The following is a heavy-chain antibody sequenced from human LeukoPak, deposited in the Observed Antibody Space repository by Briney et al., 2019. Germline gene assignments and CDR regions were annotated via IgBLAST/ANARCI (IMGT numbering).Heavy chain of an antibody. J-gene: IGHJ6*03. V-gene: IGHV4-34*01. D-gene: IGHD6-13*01. CDR1: GGSFSGYY. CDR3: ARALAAAGFRSYYYYYMDV. CDR2: INHSGST. Sequence: SETLSLTCAVYGGSFSGYYWSWIRQPPGKGLEWIGEINHSGSTNYNPSLKSRVTISVDTSKNQFSLKLSSVTAADTAVYYCARALAAAGFRSYYYYYMDVWGKGTTVTVSS.